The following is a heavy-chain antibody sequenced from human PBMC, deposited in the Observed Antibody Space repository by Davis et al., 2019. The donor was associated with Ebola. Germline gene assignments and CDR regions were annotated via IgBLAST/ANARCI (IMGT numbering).Heavy chain of an antibody. J-gene: IGHJ5*02. CDR1: GYTFTSYG. CDR3: ARDHGMVYAINWFDP. CDR2: ISAYNGNT. D-gene: IGHD2-8*01. Sequence: AASVKVSCKASGYTFTSYGISWVRQAPGQGLEWMGWISAYNGNTNYAPKLQGRVTMTTDTSTSTAYMELRSLRSDDTAVYYCARDHGMVYAINWFDPWGQGTLVTVSS. V-gene: IGHV1-18*01.